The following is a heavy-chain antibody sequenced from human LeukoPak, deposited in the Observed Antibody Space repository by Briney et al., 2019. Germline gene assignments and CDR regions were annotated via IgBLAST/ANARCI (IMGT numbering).Heavy chain of an antibody. D-gene: IGHD3-22*01. J-gene: IGHJ4*02. CDR1: GFTFSSYG. V-gene: IGHV3-30*18. CDR2: ISYDGSNK. CDR3: AKVSGYYDREDY. Sequence: GGSLRLSCAASGFTFSSYGMHWVRQAPGKGLEWVAVISYDGSNKYYADSVKGRFTISRDSSKNTLYLQMNSLRAEDTAVYYCAKVSGYYDREDYWGQGTLVTVSS.